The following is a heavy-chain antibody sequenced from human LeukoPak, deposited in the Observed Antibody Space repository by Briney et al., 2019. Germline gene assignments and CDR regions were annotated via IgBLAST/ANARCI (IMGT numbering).Heavy chain of an antibody. V-gene: IGHV4-59*01. CDR2: IYYSGST. CDR3: ARIAAAAAGAFDI. D-gene: IGHD6-13*01. Sequence: PSETLSLTCTVSGVSIRNYYWSWIRQPPGKGLEWIGYIYYSGSTNYNPSLKSRVTISVDTSKNQFSLKLSSVTAADTAVYYCARIAAAAAGAFDIWGQGTMVTVSS. J-gene: IGHJ3*02. CDR1: GVSIRNYY.